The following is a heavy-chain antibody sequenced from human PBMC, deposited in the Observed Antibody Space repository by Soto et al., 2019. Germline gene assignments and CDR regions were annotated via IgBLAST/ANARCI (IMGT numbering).Heavy chain of an antibody. D-gene: IGHD1-20*01. V-gene: IGHV3-7*01. J-gene: IGHJ4*02. CDR1: GFSFNSYR. CDR2: VEEDGSDK. CDR3: MPKYKRY. Sequence: GGSLRISCAASGFSFNSYRMSWVRQAPGKGLEWLACVEEDGSDKYYVDSVKGRFTISRDNAKSSVYLQMNSLRAEDTAVYYCMPKYKRYCGQGPPVTVS.